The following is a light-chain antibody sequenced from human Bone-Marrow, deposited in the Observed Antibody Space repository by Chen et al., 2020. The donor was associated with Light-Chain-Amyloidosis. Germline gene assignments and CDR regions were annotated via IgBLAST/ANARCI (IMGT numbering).Light chain of an antibody. J-gene: IGLJ3*02. CDR2: DVN. CDR1: SSDIGGNKY. CDR3: SSITDSTTWV. V-gene: IGLV2-14*01. Sequence: QSALTQPASVSGSPGQSITISCTGSSSDIGGNKYVSWYQQYPGKAPKLMIYDVNTRPSGVSNRFSGSKSGSTASLTISGLQAEDEAAYYCSSITDSTTWVFGGGTKVTVL.